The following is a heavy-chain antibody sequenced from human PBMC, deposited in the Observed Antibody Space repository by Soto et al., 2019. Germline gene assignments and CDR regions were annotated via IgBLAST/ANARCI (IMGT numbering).Heavy chain of an antibody. CDR2: IIPILGIA. D-gene: IGHD3-9*01. CDR3: ASTTYDILTGYSRPGDFDY. Sequence: QVQLVQSGAEVKKPGSSVKVSCKASGCTFSSYTISWVRQAPGQGLEWMGRIIPILGIANYAQKFQGRVTITADKSTSTAYMELSSLRSEDTAVYYCASTTYDILTGYSRPGDFDYWGQGTLVTVSS. J-gene: IGHJ4*02. CDR1: GCTFSSYT. V-gene: IGHV1-69*02.